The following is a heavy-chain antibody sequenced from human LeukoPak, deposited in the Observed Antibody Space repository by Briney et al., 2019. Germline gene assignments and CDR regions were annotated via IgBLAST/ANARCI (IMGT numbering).Heavy chain of an antibody. CDR3: ARLHYYDSSGYYYVPYFDY. J-gene: IGHJ4*02. CDR2: IYYSGST. CDR1: GGSISSSSYY. V-gene: IGHV4-39*01. D-gene: IGHD3-22*01. Sequence: KSSETLSLTCTVSGGSISSSSYYWGWIRQPPGKGLEWIGSIYYSGSTYYNPSLKSRVTISVDTSKNQFSLKLSSVTAADTAVYYCARLHYYDSSGYYYVPYFDYWGQGTLVTVSS.